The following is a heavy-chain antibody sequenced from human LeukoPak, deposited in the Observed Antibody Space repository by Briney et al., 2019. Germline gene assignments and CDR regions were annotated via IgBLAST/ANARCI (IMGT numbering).Heavy chain of an antibody. V-gene: IGHV3-48*01. Sequence: GGSLRLSCAASGFPFSSYSMNWVRQAPGKGLEWISYISSHSSTIYYADSVQGRFTISRDNAKNSLYLQMNSLRAEDTAVYYCARDHRYRGLFDSWGQGILVTVSS. CDR2: ISSHSSTI. CDR3: ARDHRYRGLFDS. CDR1: GFPFSSYS. D-gene: IGHD5-18*01. J-gene: IGHJ4*02.